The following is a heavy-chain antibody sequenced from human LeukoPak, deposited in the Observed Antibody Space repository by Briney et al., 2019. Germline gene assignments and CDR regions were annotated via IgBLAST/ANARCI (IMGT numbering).Heavy chain of an antibody. V-gene: IGHV3-21*01. Sequence: PGGSLRLSCAASGLTFSSYSMNWVRRAPGKGLEWVSSISSSSSYIYYADSVKGRFTISRDNAKNSLYLQMNSLRAEDTAVYYCARDFIAAASGRPDYWGQGTLVTVSS. CDR3: ARDFIAAASGRPDY. CDR2: ISSSSSYI. CDR1: GLTFSSYS. J-gene: IGHJ4*02. D-gene: IGHD6-13*01.